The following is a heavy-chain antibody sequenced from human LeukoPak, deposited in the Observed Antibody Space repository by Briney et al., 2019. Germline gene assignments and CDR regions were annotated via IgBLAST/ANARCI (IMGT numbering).Heavy chain of an antibody. CDR2: IYYSGST. CDR1: GGSISSYY. V-gene: IGHV4-59*12. CDR3: AREGRSQFTH. J-gene: IGHJ4*02. Sequence: SETLSLTCTVSGGSISSYYWSWIRQPPGKGLEWIGYIYYSGSTNYNPSLKSRVTISVDTSKNQFSLKLSSVTAADTAVYYCAREGRSQFTHWGQGTLVTVSS. D-gene: IGHD5-24*01.